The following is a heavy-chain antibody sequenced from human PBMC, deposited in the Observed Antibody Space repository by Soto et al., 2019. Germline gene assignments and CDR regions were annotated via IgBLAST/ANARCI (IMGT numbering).Heavy chain of an antibody. J-gene: IGHJ5*02. D-gene: IGHD2-15*01. CDR3: ARDRGYCSGGSCTNWFDP. V-gene: IGHV3-30-3*01. CDR2: ISYDGSNE. CDR1: GFTFSSYA. Sequence: HPGGSLRLSCAASGFTFSSYAMHWVRQAPGKGLEWVAVISYDGSNEYYADSVKGRFTISRDNSTNTLYLQMNSLRAEDTAVYYCARDRGYCSGGSCTNWFDPWGQGTLVTVSS.